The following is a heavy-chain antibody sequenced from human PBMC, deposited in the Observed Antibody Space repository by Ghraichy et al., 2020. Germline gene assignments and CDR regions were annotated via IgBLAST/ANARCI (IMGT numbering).Heavy chain of an antibody. Sequence: GESLNISCTVSGFTFSKYGMNWVRQAPGKGLEWVSGISDSGDTTYYADSVKGRFTTSRDNSKNTLYVQMSSLRAEDTALYYCAKGYSGYSSASDYWGQGTLVTVSS. V-gene: IGHV3-23*01. J-gene: IGHJ4*02. CDR1: GFTFSKYG. CDR3: AKGYSGYSSASDY. CDR2: ISDSGDTT. D-gene: IGHD6-6*01.